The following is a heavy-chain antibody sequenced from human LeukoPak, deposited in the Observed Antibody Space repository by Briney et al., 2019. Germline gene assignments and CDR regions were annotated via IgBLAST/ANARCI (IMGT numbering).Heavy chain of an antibody. J-gene: IGHJ4*02. V-gene: IGHV3-23*01. CDR1: GFTFSSYA. Sequence: GGSLRLSCAASGFTFSSYAMSWVRQAPGKGLEWVAGISDSGGRTNYADSVKGRFTISRDNPKNTLYLQMNSLRVEDTAVYFCAKRGVAIRVILVGFHKEAYYFDSWGQGARVTVSS. CDR2: ISDSGGRT. CDR3: AKRGVAIRVILVGFHKEAYYFDS. D-gene: IGHD3-22*01.